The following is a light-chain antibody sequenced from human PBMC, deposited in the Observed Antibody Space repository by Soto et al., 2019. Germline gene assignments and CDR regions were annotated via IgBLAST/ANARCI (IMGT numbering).Light chain of an antibody. CDR2: GAF. CDR1: QSVSSSY. V-gene: IGKV3-20*01. J-gene: IGKJ2*01. CDR3: QQYGSSVPYT. Sequence: EIVLTQSPGTLSLSPGERATLSCRASQSVSSSYLAWYQHKVGQAARLLIYGAFGRSTGIPDRFSGSGPGTDVTLTISRLEPEDFAVYYCQQYGSSVPYTFRQGTNLQIK.